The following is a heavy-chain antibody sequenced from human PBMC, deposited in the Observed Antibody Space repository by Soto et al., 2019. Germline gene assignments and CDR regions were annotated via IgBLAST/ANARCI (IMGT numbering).Heavy chain of an antibody. CDR2: INTDNGDT. CDR3: ARAISGYVT. D-gene: IGHD5-12*01. CDR1: GINYNTYA. Sequence: QVQLVQSGAEMKKPGASVQVSCKTSGINYNTYAIHWVRQAPGQGLEWMGWINTDNGDTRYSQSFQGRVTLTRDTSASPVYMGLDGVKSEDTGLYFCARAISGYVTWGQGTLVTVSS. V-gene: IGHV1-3*04. J-gene: IGHJ4*02.